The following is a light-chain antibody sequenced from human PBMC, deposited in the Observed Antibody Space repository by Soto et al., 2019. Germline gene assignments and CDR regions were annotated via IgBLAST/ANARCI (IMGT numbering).Light chain of an antibody. CDR2: DVS. V-gene: IGKV1-39*01. CDR3: QQGYSIHALT. J-gene: IGKJ4*01. CDR1: QTISTY. Sequence: DIQMTQSPSSLSASVGDRITISCRASQTISTYLHWYQHKPGRAPRLLISDVSTLQSGVPGRFRGSGSETEFTLTIPYVQPEYFANSYCQQGYSIHALTFGGGTKVELK.